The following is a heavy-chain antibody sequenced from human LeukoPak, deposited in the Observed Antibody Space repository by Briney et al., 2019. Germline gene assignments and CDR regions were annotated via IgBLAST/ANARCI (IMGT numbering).Heavy chain of an antibody. CDR3: AKVLSRKWELRLYFFDY. CDR2: ISGSGGST. CDR1: GFTFSSYA. J-gene: IGHJ4*02. Sequence: GGSLRLSCAASGFTFSSYAMTWDRQAPGKGLEWVSGISGSGGSTYYADSVKGRFTISRDNSKNTLYLQMNSLRAEDTAVYYCAKVLSRKWELRLYFFDYWGQGTLLTVSS. D-gene: IGHD1-26*01. V-gene: IGHV3-23*01.